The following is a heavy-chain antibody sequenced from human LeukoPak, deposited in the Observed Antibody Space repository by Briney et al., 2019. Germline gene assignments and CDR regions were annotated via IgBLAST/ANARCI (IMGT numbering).Heavy chain of an antibody. CDR2: ISAYNGNT. J-gene: IGHJ4*02. D-gene: IGHD3-3*01. V-gene: IGHV1-18*01. CDR3: ARENDFWSGYSPGFDY. Sequence: ASVTVSCKASGGTFSSYAISWVRQAPGQGLEWMGWISAYNGNTNYAQKLQGRATMTTDTSTSTAYMELRSLRSDDTAVYYCARENDFWSGYSPGFDYWGQGTLVTVSS. CDR1: GGTFSSYA.